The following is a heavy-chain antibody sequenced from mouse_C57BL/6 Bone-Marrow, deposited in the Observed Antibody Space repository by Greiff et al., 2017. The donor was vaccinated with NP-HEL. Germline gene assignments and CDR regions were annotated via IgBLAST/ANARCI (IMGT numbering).Heavy chain of an antibody. CDR2: ITHSGET. V-gene: IGHV12-3*01. CDR1: GFPITSGYY. J-gene: IGHJ1*03. CDR3: AGVYYYGSSYSYFDV. Sequence: VKLMESGPGLVKPSQSLFLTCSITGFPITSGYYWICIRQSPGKPLEWMGYITHSGETFYNPSLQSPISITRETSKNQFFLQLNSVTTEDTAMYYCAGVYYYGSSYSYFDVWGTGTTVTVSS. D-gene: IGHD1-1*01.